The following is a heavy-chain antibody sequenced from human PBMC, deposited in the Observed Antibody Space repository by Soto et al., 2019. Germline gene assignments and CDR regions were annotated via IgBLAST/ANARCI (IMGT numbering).Heavy chain of an antibody. D-gene: IGHD3-22*01. J-gene: IGHJ6*02. V-gene: IGHV5-51*01. CDR1: GYSFTSYW. Sequence: GESLKISCKGSGYSFTSYWIGWVRQMPGKGLEWMGIIYPGDSDTRYSPSFQGQVTISADKSISTAYLQWSSLKASDTAMYYCARHRRISGYHLRYYYGMDVWGQATTVT. CDR3: ARHRRISGYHLRYYYGMDV. CDR2: IYPGDSDT.